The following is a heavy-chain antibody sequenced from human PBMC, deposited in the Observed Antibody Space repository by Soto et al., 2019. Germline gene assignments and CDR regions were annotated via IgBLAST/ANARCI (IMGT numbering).Heavy chain of an antibody. Sequence: SETLSLTCAVCGGSFSGYYWSWIRQPPGKGLEWIGEINHSGSTNYNPSLKSRVTISVDTSKNQFSLKLSSVTAADTAVYYCARGPPDYDILTGYYRTRYMDVWGKGTTVTVSS. J-gene: IGHJ6*03. V-gene: IGHV4-34*01. CDR1: GGSFSGYY. D-gene: IGHD3-9*01. CDR3: ARGPPDYDILTGYYRTRYMDV. CDR2: INHSGST.